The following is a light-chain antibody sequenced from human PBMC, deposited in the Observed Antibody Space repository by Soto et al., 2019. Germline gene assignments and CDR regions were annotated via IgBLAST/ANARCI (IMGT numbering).Light chain of an antibody. Sequence: DIQMTQSPSTLSGSVGDRVTITCRASQTISSWLAWYQQKPGKAPKLLIYKASTLKSGVPSRFSGSGSGTEFTLTISSLQPDDFATYYCQQYNSYSEAFGQGTMVDI. V-gene: IGKV1-5*03. J-gene: IGKJ1*01. CDR2: KAS. CDR3: QQYNSYSEA. CDR1: QTISSW.